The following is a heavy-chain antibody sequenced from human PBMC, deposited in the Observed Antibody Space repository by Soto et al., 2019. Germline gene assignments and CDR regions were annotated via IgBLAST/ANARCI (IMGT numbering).Heavy chain of an antibody. Sequence: QVQLVQSGAEVKKPGSSVKVSCKASGGTFSSYGISWVRQAPGQGLEWMGGIIPIFGTANCAQKFQGRVTITADESTSTAYVELSSLRSEDTAVYYCARAAQPRDYYYGMDVWGQGTTVTVSS. V-gene: IGHV1-69*12. CDR1: GGTFSSYG. J-gene: IGHJ6*02. CDR3: ARAAQPRDYYYGMDV. CDR2: IIPIFGTA.